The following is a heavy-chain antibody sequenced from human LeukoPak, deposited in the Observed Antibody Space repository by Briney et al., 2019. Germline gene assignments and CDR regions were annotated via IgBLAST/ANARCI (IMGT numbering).Heavy chain of an antibody. CDR2: ISGSGNTI. Sequence: GGSPRLSCAASGFTFSSYDMSWVRQAPGKGLEWVSYISGSGNTIYYADSVKGRFTISRDNAKNSLYLQMNSLRAEDTAVYYCARLDYGDYDLDYWGQGTLVTVSS. J-gene: IGHJ4*02. D-gene: IGHD4-17*01. CDR1: GFTFSSYD. V-gene: IGHV3-48*03. CDR3: ARLDYGDYDLDY.